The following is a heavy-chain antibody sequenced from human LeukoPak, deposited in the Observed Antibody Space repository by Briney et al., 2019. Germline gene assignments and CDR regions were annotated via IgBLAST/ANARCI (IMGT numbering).Heavy chain of an antibody. CDR1: GGSISSYY. CDR2: IYYSGST. D-gene: IGHD2-2*01. J-gene: IGHJ4*02. Sequence: PSETLSLTCTVSGGSISSYYWNWIRQPPGRGLEWIGYIYYSGSTKDNPSLRSRVTISVDTSKNQFSLKLSSVTAADTAVYYCASPSSTSEYYFDYWGQGTLVTVSS. V-gene: IGHV4-59*12. CDR3: ASPSSTSEYYFDY.